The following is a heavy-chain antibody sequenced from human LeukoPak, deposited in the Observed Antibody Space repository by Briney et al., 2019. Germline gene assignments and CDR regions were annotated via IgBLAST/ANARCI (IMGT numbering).Heavy chain of an antibody. CDR2: IYYSGST. CDR1: GGSISSYY. J-gene: IGHJ4*02. CDR3: ARAEGIAVAPEGVDY. Sequence: PSETLSLTCTVSGGSISSYYWSWIRQPPGKGLEWIGYIYYSGSTNYNPSLKSRVTISVDTSKNQFSLKLSSVTAADTAVYYCARAEGIAVAPEGVDYWGQGTLVTVSS. V-gene: IGHV4-59*01. D-gene: IGHD6-19*01.